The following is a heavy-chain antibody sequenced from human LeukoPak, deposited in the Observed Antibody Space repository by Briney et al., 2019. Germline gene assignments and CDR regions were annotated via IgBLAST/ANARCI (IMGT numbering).Heavy chain of an antibody. CDR1: GFTFSSYS. D-gene: IGHD3-9*01. V-gene: IGHV3-21*01. CDR3: ARDGSSYYDILTGYSYYFDY. Sequence: GGSLRLSCAASGFTFSSYSMDWVRQAPGKGLEWVSSISSSSSYIYYADSVKGRFTISRDNAKNSLYLQMNSLRAEDTAVYYCARDGSSYYDILTGYSYYFDYWGQGTLVTVSS. CDR2: ISSSSSYI. J-gene: IGHJ4*02.